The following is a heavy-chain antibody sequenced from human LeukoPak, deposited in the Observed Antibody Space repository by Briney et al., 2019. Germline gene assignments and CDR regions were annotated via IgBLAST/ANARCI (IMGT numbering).Heavy chain of an antibody. Sequence: GASVKVSCKASGYTFTSYAMHWVRQAPGQRLEWMGWINAGNGNTKYSQKFQGRVTITRDTSASTAYMELSSLRSEDTAVYYCARDPTTVTTRGDYWGQGTLVTVSS. CDR1: GYTFTSYA. CDR3: ARDPTTVTTRGDY. V-gene: IGHV1-3*01. J-gene: IGHJ4*02. D-gene: IGHD4-17*01. CDR2: INAGNGNT.